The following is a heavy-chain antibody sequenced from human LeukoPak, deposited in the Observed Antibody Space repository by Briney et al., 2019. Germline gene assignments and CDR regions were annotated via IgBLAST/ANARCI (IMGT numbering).Heavy chain of an antibody. Sequence: GGSLRLSCAASGLAFSSYAMNWVRQPPGKGLEWVSTISVASITFYTDSVKGRFTISRDNSRNTVYLQMTSLRADDTAVYYCAKSLSGGGYYFEYWGQGTLVTVSS. CDR2: ISVASIT. D-gene: IGHD3-10*01. V-gene: IGHV3-23*01. CDR1: GLAFSSYA. CDR3: AKSLSGGGYYFEY. J-gene: IGHJ4*02.